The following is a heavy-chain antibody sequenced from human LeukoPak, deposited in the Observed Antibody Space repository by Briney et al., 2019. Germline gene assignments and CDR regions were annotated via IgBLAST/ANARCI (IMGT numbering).Heavy chain of an antibody. V-gene: IGHV7-4-1*02. D-gene: IGHD6-19*01. Sequence: ASVKVSCKASGYIFTTYAMNWVRQAPGQGLEWMGWINTNTGSPTYAQGFTGRFVFSLDTSVSTAYLQISSLKAEDTAVYYCARVGVSAWQAGFAYWGQGTLVTVSS. CDR3: ARVGVSAWQAGFAY. CDR2: INTNTGSP. CDR1: GYIFTTYA. J-gene: IGHJ4*02.